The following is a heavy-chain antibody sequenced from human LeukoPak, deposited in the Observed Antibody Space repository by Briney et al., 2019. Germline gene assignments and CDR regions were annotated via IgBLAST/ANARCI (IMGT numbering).Heavy chain of an antibody. CDR3: AKGPDLYYYDSSGPIDDNAFDI. CDR1: GFTFSSYG. D-gene: IGHD3-22*01. CDR2: IRYDGSNK. V-gene: IGHV3-30*02. Sequence: GGSLRLSCAASGFTFSSYGMHWVRQAPGKGLEWVAFIRYDGSNKYYADSVKGRFIISRDNSKNTLYLQMNSLRAEDTAVYYCAKGPDLYYYDSSGPIDDNAFDIWGQGTMVTVSS. J-gene: IGHJ3*02.